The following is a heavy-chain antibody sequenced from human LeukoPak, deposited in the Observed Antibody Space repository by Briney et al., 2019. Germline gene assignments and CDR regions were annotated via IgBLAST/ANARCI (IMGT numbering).Heavy chain of an antibody. CDR2: ISYDGSNK. J-gene: IGHJ4*02. CDR3: ARDGESYYYDSSGYYYY. CDR1: GFTFSSYA. D-gene: IGHD3-22*01. Sequence: GGSLRLSCAASGFTFSSYAMHWVRQAPGKGLEWVAVISYDGSNKYYADSVKGRFTTSRDNPKNTLYLQMNSLRAEDTAVYYCARDGESYYYDSSGYYYYWGQGTLVTVSS. V-gene: IGHV3-30*04.